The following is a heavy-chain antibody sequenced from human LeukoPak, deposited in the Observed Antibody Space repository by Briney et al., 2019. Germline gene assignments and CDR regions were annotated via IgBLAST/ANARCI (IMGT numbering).Heavy chain of an antibody. D-gene: IGHD3-16*02. CDR2: INHSGST. CDR1: GGSVSSSGSY. V-gene: IGHV4-39*07. J-gene: IGHJ3*02. Sequence: SETLSLTCTVSGGSVSSSGSYWGWIRQPPGKGLEWIGEINHSGSTNYNPSLKSRVTMSVDTSKNQFSLKLSSVTAADTAVYYCARSNYVWGSYRPRQSDAFDIWGQGTMVTVSS. CDR3: ARSNYVWGSYRPRQSDAFDI.